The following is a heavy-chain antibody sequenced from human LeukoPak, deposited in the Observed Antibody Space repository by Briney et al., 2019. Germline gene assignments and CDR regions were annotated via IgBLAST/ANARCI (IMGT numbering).Heavy chain of an antibody. CDR2: IRSNTYGGTT. CDR3: TRGDYSDYLDY. D-gene: IGHD4-11*01. J-gene: IGHJ4*02. Sequence: GRSLRLSCTASGFTFADYAMSWVRQAPGKGLEWVSFIRSNTYGGTTEYAASVKGRFTISRDDSKSIAYLQMNSLKAEDTAMYYCTRGDYSDYLDYWGQGTLVTVSS. V-gene: IGHV3-49*04. CDR1: GFTFADYA.